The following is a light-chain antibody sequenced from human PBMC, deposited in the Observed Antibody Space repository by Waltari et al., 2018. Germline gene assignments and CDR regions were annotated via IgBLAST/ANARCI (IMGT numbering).Light chain of an antibody. J-gene: IGLJ2*01. V-gene: IGLV1-51*02. CDR2: ENN. CDR1: SSNIGNNY. CDR3: GTWDSSLSAVV. Sequence: QSVLTQPPSVSAAPGQKVTISCSGSSSNIGNNYVSWYQQIPGTSPKLRIYENNKRPSGIPDRCSGSKSGTSSTLCITGLQTGDEADYYCGTWDSSLSAVVFGGGTKLTVL.